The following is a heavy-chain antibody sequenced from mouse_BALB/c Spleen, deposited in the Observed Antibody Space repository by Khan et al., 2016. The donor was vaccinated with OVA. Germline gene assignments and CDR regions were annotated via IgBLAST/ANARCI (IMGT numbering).Heavy chain of an antibody. CDR2: IYPGSGST. D-gene: IGHD4-1*01. V-gene: IGHV1-77*01. Sequence: QVQLLQSGPELVKPGASVKMSCKASGYTFTDYVMNWVKQRNGQGLEWIGQIYPGSGSTFYNEKFKGKATLTADRSSSTAYLQLSNLTSEDSAVYCWASAGWDVFAYWAQGTLVTVSA. J-gene: IGHJ3*01. CDR1: GYTFTDYV. CDR3: ASAGWDVFAY.